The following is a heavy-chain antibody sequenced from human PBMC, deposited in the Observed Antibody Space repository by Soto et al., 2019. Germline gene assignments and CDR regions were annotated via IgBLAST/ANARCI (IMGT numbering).Heavy chain of an antibody. J-gene: IGHJ5*02. CDR3: AKGRSSGGSCYSCWFDP. CDR1: GFTFSSYE. D-gene: IGHD2-15*01. V-gene: IGHV3-48*03. CDR2: ISSSGSTI. Sequence: GGSLRLSCAASGFTFSSYEMNWVRQAPGKGLEWVSYISSSGSTIYYADSVKGRFTISRGNAKNSLYLQMNSLRAEDTAVYYCAKGRSSGGSCYSCWFDPWGQGTLVTVSS.